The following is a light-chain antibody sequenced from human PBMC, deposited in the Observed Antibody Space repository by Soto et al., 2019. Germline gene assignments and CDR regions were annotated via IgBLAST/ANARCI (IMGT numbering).Light chain of an antibody. CDR1: QSASTF. CDR3: QQYNRYAVT. J-gene: IGKJ1*01. V-gene: IGKV1-5*01. Sequence: DIQMTQFPSTLSASVGDRVTITCRASQSASTFLAWYQQKPGQAPKLLIYDASTLQSGVPSRFSASGSGTEFALTISGLQPDDFAVYYCQQYNRYAVTFGQGTKVDIK. CDR2: DAS.